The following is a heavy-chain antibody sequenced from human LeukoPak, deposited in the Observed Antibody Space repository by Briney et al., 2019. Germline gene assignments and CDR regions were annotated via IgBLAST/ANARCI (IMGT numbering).Heavy chain of an antibody. CDR3: TTLGDYGGNSY. D-gene: IGHD4-23*01. CDR1: GFTFSSYA. V-gene: IGHV3-30*04. J-gene: IGHJ4*02. CDR2: ISYDGSNK. Sequence: GGSLRLSCAASGFTFSSYAMHWVRQAPGKGLEWVAVISYDGSNKYYADSVKGRFTISRDNSKNTLYLQMNSLRAEDTAVYYCTTLGDYGGNSYWGQGTLVTVSS.